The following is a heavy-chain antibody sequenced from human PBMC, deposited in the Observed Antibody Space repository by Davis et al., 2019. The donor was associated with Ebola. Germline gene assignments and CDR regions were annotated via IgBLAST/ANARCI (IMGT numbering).Heavy chain of an antibody. CDR2: IYYSGST. J-gene: IGHJ4*02. Sequence: SETLSLTCTVSGGSISSSSYYWGWIRQPPGKGLEWIGSIYYSGSTKYNPSLKSRVTISVDTSKNQFSLKLSSVTAADTAVYYCARGTGGNSYYWGQGTLVTVSS. V-gene: IGHV4-39*07. CDR3: ARGTGGNSYY. CDR1: GGSISSSSYY. D-gene: IGHD4-23*01.